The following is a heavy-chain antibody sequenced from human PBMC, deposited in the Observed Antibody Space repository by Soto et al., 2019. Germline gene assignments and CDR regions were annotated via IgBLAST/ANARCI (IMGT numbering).Heavy chain of an antibody. CDR2: IYYSGST. D-gene: IGHD3-16*01. CDR1: EVSIGSHD. CDR3: ARGNYDYVWGVYPFIDY. Sequence: PSQPIPHPNTFAEVSIGSHDWRWIRKTQRKGLEWIGYIYYSGSTNYNPSLKSRVTISVDTSKNQLSLKLSSVTAADTAVYYCARGNYDYVWGVYPFIDYWGQGSLVIGSS. J-gene: IGHJ4*02. V-gene: IGHV4-59*11.